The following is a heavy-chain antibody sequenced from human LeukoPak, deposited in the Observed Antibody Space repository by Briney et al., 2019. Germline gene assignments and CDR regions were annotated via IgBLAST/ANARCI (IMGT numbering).Heavy chain of an antibody. CDR2: IIPIFGTA. V-gene: IGHV1-69*05. D-gene: IGHD6-13*01. J-gene: IGHJ4*02. CDR1: GGTFSSYA. Sequence: ASVKVSCKASGGTFSSYAIRWVRQAPGQGLEWMGGIIPIFGTANYAQKFQGRVTITTDESTSTAYMELSSLRSEDTAVYYCARVGGRIAAAGTDLLGYFDYWGQGTLVTVSS. CDR3: ARVGGRIAAAGTDLLGYFDY.